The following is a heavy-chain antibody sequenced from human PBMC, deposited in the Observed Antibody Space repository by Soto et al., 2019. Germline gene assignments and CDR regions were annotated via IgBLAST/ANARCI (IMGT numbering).Heavy chain of an antibody. J-gene: IGHJ4*02. D-gene: IGHD3-16*01. CDR2: IYYSGST. CDR1: GGSIISYY. CDR3: ARVWGYAFDY. Sequence: LEILSLTCTVSGGSIISYYWSWIRQPPGKGLEWIGYIYYSGSTNYNPSLKSRVTISVDTSKNQFSLKLSSVTAADTAVYYCARVWGYAFDYWGQGTLVTVSS. V-gene: IGHV4-59*01.